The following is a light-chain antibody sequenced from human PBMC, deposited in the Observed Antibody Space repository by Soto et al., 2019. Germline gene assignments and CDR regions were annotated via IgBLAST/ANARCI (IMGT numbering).Light chain of an antibody. Sequence: EIVMTQSPATLSVSPGERVSLSCRASQSIYDKLAWYQQKPGQTPRLLIYDASTRATGISGSFSGSGSGTDFTLTISRLEPEDFALYYCQQHDILPITFGQGTRLEIK. J-gene: IGKJ5*01. CDR2: DAS. V-gene: IGKV3-15*01. CDR3: QQHDILPIT. CDR1: QSIYDK.